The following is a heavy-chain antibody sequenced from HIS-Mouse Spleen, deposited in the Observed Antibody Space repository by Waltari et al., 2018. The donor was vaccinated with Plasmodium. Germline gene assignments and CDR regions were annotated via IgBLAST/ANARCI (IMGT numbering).Heavy chain of an antibody. Sequence: QLQLQESGPGLVKPSETLSLTCTVSVCSIRRSRYHWGWIRQPPGKGLEWFGSLYYSGSTYYNPSLKSRVTISVDTSKNQFSLKLSSVTAADTAVYYCASLPRVEEVTTPFYYYYYGMDVWGQGTTVTVSS. CDR1: VCSIRRSRYH. J-gene: IGHJ6*02. D-gene: IGHD4-4*01. V-gene: IGHV4-39*01. CDR2: LYYSGST. CDR3: ASLPRVEEVTTPFYYYYYGMDV.